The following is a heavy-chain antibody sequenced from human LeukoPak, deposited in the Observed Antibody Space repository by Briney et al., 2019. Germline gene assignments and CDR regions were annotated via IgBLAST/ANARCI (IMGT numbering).Heavy chain of an antibody. CDR3: ASSTVTNYYYYYMDV. J-gene: IGHJ6*03. Sequence: ASVKVSCKASGYTFTTYNINWVRQAPGQGLEWMGWISAYNGNTNYAQKLQGRVTMTTDTSTSTAYMELRSLRSDDTAVYYCASSTVTNYYYYYMDVWGKGTTVTVSS. CDR1: GYTFTTYN. V-gene: IGHV1-18*01. CDR2: ISAYNGNT. D-gene: IGHD4-11*01.